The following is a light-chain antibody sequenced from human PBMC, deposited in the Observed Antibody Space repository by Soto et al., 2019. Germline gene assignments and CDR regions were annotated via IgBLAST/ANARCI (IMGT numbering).Light chain of an antibody. V-gene: IGKV1-5*01. CDR2: DAS. CDR3: QQYNSYS. Sequence: DIQITQSPSTLSGSVGDRVTITCRASQTISSWLAWYQQKPGKAPKLLIYDASNLQAGVPSRFSGSGSGTEFTLTISSLQPDDFATYYCQQYNSYSFGQGTKVDI. J-gene: IGKJ1*01. CDR1: QTISSW.